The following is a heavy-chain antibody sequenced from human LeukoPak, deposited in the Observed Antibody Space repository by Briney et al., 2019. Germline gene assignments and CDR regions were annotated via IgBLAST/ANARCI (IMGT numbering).Heavy chain of an antibody. CDR2: TYYRSKWYN. CDR3: ARQMVHGSGSYYSRFDY. CDR1: GDSVSSNSAA. J-gene: IGHJ4*02. V-gene: IGHV6-1*01. D-gene: IGHD3-10*01. Sequence: SQTLSLTCAISGDSVSSNSAAWNWIRQSPSRGLEWLGRTYYRSKWYNDYAVSVKSRITINPDTSKNQFSLQLNSVTPEDTAVYYCARQMVHGSGSYYSRFDYWGQGTLVTVSS.